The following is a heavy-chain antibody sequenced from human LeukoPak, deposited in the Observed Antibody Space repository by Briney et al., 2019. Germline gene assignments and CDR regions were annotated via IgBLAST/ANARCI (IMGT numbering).Heavy chain of an antibody. CDR3: ARDTYYYDSSGYNYFDY. CDR1: GYSISSGYY. Sequence: SETLSLTCSVSGYSISSGYYWGWVRQPPGKGLEWIGSIYHGGSLYYNPSLKSRVTLSVDTSNNQFSLKLNSVTAADTAVYYCARDTYYYDSSGYNYFDYWGQGTLVTVSS. CDR2: IYHGGSL. D-gene: IGHD3-22*01. J-gene: IGHJ4*02. V-gene: IGHV4-38-2*02.